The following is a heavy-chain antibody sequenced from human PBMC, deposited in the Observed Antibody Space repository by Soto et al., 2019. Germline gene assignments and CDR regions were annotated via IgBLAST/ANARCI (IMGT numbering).Heavy chain of an antibody. V-gene: IGHV2-26*01. CDR3: ARIRGCGWLGVNDY. Sequence: QVTLKEFGPVLVKPTETLTLTCTVSWFSLSNARMSVSWIRQPPGKALEWLAHIFSNDAKSYSASLKNRLTTSKETSKSQVVLTMTKMDPVDTATYSCARIRGCGWLGVNDYWGQGTVVTVSS. CDR2: IFSNDAK. J-gene: IGHJ4*02. CDR1: WFSLSNARMS. D-gene: IGHD3-10*01.